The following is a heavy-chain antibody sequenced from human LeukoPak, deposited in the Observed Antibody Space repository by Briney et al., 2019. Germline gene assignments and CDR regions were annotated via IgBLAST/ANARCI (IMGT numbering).Heavy chain of an antibody. J-gene: IGHJ4*02. CDR1: GFTFSSYG. CDR2: ISGSGVNT. D-gene: IGHD3-16*01. CDR3: AKHPSPVFGGGSYFED. V-gene: IGHV3-23*01. Sequence: GGSLRLSCAASGFTFSSYGMSWVRQAPGKGLEWVSAISGSGVNTDYADSVKGRFTISRDNSKNTLYLQMNSLTAEDTAVYYCAKHPSPVFGGGSYFEDWGQGTLVTVSS.